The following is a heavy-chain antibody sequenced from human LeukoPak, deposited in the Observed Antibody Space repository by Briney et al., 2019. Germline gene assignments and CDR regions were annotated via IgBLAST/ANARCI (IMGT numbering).Heavy chain of an antibody. CDR2: ISSSSSTI. V-gene: IGHV3-48*01. J-gene: IGHJ4*02. D-gene: IGHD6-19*01. Sequence: PGGSLRLSCAASGFTFSSYSMNWVRQAPGKGLEWVSYISSSSSTIYYADSVKGRFPISRDNAKNSLYLQMNSLRAEDTAVYYCARDSAQGLFTDRGYFDSWGQGTLVTVSS. CDR1: GFTFSSYS. CDR3: ARDSAQGLFTDRGYFDS.